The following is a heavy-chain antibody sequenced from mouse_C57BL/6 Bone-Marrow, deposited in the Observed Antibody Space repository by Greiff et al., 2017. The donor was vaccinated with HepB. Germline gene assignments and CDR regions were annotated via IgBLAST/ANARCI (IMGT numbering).Heavy chain of an antibody. J-gene: IGHJ4*01. CDR2: IDPSDSYT. D-gene: IGHD2-2*01. CDR3: ARGGYGYAMDY. V-gene: IGHV1-69*01. Sequence: VQLQQSGAELVRPGASVKLSCKASGYTFTSYWMHWVKQRPGQGLEWIGEIDPSDSYTNYNQKFKGKSTLTVDKSSSTAYMQLSSLTSEDSAVYYCARGGYGYAMDYWGQGTSVTVSS. CDR1: GYTFTSYW.